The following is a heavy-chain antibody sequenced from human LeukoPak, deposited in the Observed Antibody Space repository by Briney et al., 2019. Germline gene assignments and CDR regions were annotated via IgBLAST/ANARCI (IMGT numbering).Heavy chain of an antibody. D-gene: IGHD6-6*01. Sequence: SETLSLTRAVYGGSFSGYYWSWIRQPPGKGLEWIGEINHSGSTNYNPSLKSRVTISVDTSKNQFSLKLSSVTAADTAVYYCASGEYSSSCLDYWGQGTLVTVSS. V-gene: IGHV4-34*01. CDR2: INHSGST. J-gene: IGHJ4*02. CDR1: GGSFSGYY. CDR3: ASGEYSSSCLDY.